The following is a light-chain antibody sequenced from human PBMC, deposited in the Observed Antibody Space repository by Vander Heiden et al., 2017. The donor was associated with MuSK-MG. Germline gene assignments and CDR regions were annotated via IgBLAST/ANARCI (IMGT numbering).Light chain of an antibody. Sequence: DLQMTQSPSSLSASVGDSVTITCRASQSISSYLNWYQQKPGKAPKLLIYAASSLQGGVPSRFSGSASGTDFTLTISSLQTEDFATYYCQQSYSTPRTFGQGTKVEIK. CDR2: AAS. CDR3: QQSYSTPRT. CDR1: QSISSY. V-gene: IGKV1-39*01. J-gene: IGKJ1*01.